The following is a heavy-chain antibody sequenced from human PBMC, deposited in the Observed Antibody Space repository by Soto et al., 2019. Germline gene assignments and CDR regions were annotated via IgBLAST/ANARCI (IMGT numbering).Heavy chain of an antibody. CDR3: AKDSGNSRSYYYYGMDV. D-gene: IGHD2-21*02. Sequence: GGSLRLSCAASGFTFRNYGMNWVRQAPGKGLEWVSYIGIGSSTKYYADSVKGRFTISRDNSKNTLYLQMNSLRAEDTAVYYCAKDSGNSRSYYYYGMDVWGQGTTVTVSS. J-gene: IGHJ6*02. V-gene: IGHV3-48*01. CDR1: GFTFRNYG. CDR2: IGIGSSTK.